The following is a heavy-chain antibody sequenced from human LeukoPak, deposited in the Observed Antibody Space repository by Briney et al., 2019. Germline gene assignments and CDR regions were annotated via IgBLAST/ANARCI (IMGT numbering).Heavy chain of an antibody. D-gene: IGHD3-9*01. V-gene: IGHV4-34*01. Sequence: PSETLSLTCAVYGGSFSGYYWSWIRQPPGKGLEWIGEINHSGSTNYNPSLKSRVTISVDTSKNQFSLKLSSVTAADTAVYYCARTLRYFAPVYYYGMDVWGQGTTVTVSS. CDR2: INHSGST. J-gene: IGHJ6*02. CDR3: ARTLRYFAPVYYYGMDV. CDR1: GGSFSGYY.